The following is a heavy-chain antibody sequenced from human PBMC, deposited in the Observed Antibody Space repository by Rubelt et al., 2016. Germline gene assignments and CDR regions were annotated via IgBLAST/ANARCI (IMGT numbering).Heavy chain of an antibody. CDR1: GYTFTSYG. J-gene: IGHJ6*02. D-gene: IGHD2-8*01. CDR2: ISAYNGKP. V-gene: IGHV1-18*01. CDR3: AREGVKGSRKDGMDV. Sequence: QVQLVQSGAEVKKPGASVKVSCKASGYTFTSYGISWVRPAPGQGLEWMGWISAYNGKPNHAQKLKGRVTMTTATSTSTAYMELRSLRSDDTAGYYCAREGVKGSRKDGMDVWGQGTTVTVSS.